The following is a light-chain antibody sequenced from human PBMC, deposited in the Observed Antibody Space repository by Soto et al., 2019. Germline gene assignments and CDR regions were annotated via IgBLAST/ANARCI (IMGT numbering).Light chain of an antibody. V-gene: IGKV4-1*01. CDR3: QQYESTPPT. Sequence: DIVMTQSPDSLAVSLAERATINCKSSQSVLYSSNNKNYLAWYQQRPGQPPKLLIYWASTRESGVPDRFSGRGSGTDFTLTITSLQAEDVAVYYCQQYESTPPTFGQGTKLEIK. CDR1: QSVLYSSNNKNY. CDR2: WAS. J-gene: IGKJ2*01.